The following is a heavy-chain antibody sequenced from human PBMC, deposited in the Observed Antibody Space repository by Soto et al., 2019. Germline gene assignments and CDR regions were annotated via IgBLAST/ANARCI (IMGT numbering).Heavy chain of an antibody. CDR2: IYPGDSDT. J-gene: IGHJ4*02. D-gene: IGHD3-3*01. CDR1: EGSFISYG. Sequence: KGSEGSFISYGGGWVRKKNRKGLEWMGIIYPGDSDTRYSPSFQGQVTISADKSISTAYLQWSSLKASDTAMYYCASPAKKYYDFWSGYWYFDYWGQGTLVTVSS. CDR3: ASPAKKYYDFWSGYWYFDY. V-gene: IGHV5-51*01.